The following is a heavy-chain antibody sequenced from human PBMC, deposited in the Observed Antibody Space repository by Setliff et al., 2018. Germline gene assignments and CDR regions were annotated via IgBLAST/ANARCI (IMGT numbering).Heavy chain of an antibody. CDR2: INHSGST. D-gene: IGHD3-10*01. CDR3: ARDRTYYASGTYTRWFDY. J-gene: IGHJ4*02. Sequence: SETLSLTCGASGGSFSDYAMSWIRQTPGKGLEWIGEINHSGSTKCNPSLKSRVTISVDTPKNQFSLNLNSVTAADTAVYYCARDRTYYASGTYTRWFDYWGQGSLVTVSS. CDR1: GGSFSDYA. V-gene: IGHV4-34*01.